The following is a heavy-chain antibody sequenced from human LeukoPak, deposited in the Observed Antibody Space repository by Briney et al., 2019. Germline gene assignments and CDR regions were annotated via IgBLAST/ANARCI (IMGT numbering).Heavy chain of an antibody. J-gene: IGHJ4*02. Sequence: SVTLSLTCAVSGGSISSSNWWSWVRQPPGKGLEWIGEIYHSGSTNYNPSLKSRVTLSVDTSKNQFSLRLTSVTAADTAFYYCAREEYSSDWYGHDSWGQGTLVTVSS. CDR2: IYHSGST. CDR3: AREEYSSDWYGHDS. V-gene: IGHV4-4*02. D-gene: IGHD6-13*01. CDR1: GGSISSSNW.